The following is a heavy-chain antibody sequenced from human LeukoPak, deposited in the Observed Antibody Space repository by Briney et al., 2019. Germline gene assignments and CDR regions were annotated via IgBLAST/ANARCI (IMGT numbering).Heavy chain of an antibody. J-gene: IGHJ6*02. V-gene: IGHV1-69*13. Sequence: GASVKVSCKASGGTFSSYAISWVRQAPGQGLEWMGGIIPIFGTANYAQKFQGRVTITADESTSTAYMELSSLRSEDTAVYYCAAHGTLGAHRYYYGMDVWGQGTTVTVSS. CDR2: IIPIFGTA. D-gene: IGHD1-26*01. CDR1: GGTFSSYA. CDR3: AAHGTLGAHRYYYGMDV.